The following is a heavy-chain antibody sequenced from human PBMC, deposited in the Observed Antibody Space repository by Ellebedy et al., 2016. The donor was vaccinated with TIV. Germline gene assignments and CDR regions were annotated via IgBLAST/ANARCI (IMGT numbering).Heavy chain of an antibody. J-gene: IGHJ3*02. D-gene: IGHD2-8*01. CDR1: GFTFDDYN. CDR3: ARDRGVTNGVAYDI. CDR2: ITWNSGYR. V-gene: IGHV3-9*01. Sequence: GGSLRLSCAASGFTFDDYNMHWVRQAPGKGLEWVSLITWNSGYRVYSDSLKGRFSISRENAKNSLFLQLNSLRPEDTALYYCARDRGVTNGVAYDIWGQGTMVTVSS.